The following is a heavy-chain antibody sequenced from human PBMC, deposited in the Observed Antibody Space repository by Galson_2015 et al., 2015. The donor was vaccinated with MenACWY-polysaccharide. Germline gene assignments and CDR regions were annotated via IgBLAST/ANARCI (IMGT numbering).Heavy chain of an antibody. CDR2: IRRTGPRI. D-gene: IGHD1-20*01. V-gene: IGHV3-48*01. J-gene: IGHJ4*02. Sequence: SLRLSCPASGFTFSNYSMNWVRQAPGKGLEWVSYIRRTGPRIYYADSVKGRFTITRDNAKSLLFLQMNSLRAGDTAVYYCVRDPQALNFWGQGTLVTV. CDR3: VRDPQALNF. CDR1: GFTFSNYS.